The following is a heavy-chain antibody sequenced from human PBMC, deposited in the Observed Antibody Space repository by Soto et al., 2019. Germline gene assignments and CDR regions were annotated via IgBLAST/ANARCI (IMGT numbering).Heavy chain of an antibody. CDR2: ISGSGGST. D-gene: IGHD3-3*01. CDR1: GFTFSSYA. CDR3: AKDSIKLRFLEWLLYNFDY. V-gene: IGHV3-23*01. Sequence: EVQLLESGGGLVQPGGSLRLSCAASGFTFSSYAMSWVRQAPGKGLEWVSAISGSGGSTYYADSVKGRFTISRDNSKKTLYLQMNSLRAEDTAVYYCAKDSIKLRFLEWLLYNFDYWGQGTLVTVSS. J-gene: IGHJ4*02.